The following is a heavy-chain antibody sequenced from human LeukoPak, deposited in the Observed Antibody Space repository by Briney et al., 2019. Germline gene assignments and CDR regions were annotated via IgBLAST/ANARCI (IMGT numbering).Heavy chain of an antibody. CDR1: GFTFGTYW. J-gene: IGHJ4*02. CDR2: INSDGSST. CDR3: ARDMGYSGSWPGYFDY. D-gene: IGHD1-26*01. Sequence: PGGSLRLSCAASGFTFGTYWMHWVRQAPGKGLVWVSRINSDGSSTSYADSVKGRFTISRDNAKNTLYLQMNSLGAEDTAVYYCARDMGYSGSWPGYFDYWGQGVLVTVSS. V-gene: IGHV3-74*01.